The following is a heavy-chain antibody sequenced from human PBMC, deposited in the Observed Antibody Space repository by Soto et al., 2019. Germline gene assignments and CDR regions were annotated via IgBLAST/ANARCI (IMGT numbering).Heavy chain of an antibody. CDR2: INGRTNYI. V-gene: IGHV3-21*01. D-gene: IGHD1-26*01. Sequence: PGGSLRLSCAASGSTFSTYSMNWVRQAPGKGLEWVSSINGRTNYIYYADSVKGRFTVSRDNAKNSLYLQMNNLRAEDTAVYYCAREDGVVGATSAFDFWGQGTLVTVSS. CDR3: AREDGVVGATSAFDF. J-gene: IGHJ4*02. CDR1: GSTFSTYS.